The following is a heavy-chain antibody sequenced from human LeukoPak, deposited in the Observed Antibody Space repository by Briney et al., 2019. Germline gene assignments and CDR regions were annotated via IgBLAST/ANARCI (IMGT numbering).Heavy chain of an antibody. J-gene: IGHJ4*02. V-gene: IGHV3-43D*03. D-gene: IGHD3-3*01. CDR2: IRWDGGRA. CDR3: ARVSGFLDY. Sequence: GGSLRLSCAASGFIFDDYAMYWVRQAPGKGLEWVSLIRWDGGRAYYADSVKGRFTISRDNSKNTLYLQMNSLRAEDTAVYYCARVSGFLDYWGQGTLVTVSS. CDR1: GFIFDDYA.